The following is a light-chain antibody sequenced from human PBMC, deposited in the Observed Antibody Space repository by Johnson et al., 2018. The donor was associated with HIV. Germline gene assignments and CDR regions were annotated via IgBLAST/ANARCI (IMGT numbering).Light chain of an antibody. J-gene: IGLJ1*01. CDR2: DSD. Sequence: QSVLTQPPSVSAAPGQRVTISCSGSSSNIGSNYVSWYQQVPGTAPKLLIYDSDKRPSGIPDRFSGSSSVTSATLGVTGLHTGDEVDYYCGTWDSRLSESVFGTGTKVTVL. V-gene: IGLV1-51*01. CDR1: SSNIGSNY. CDR3: GTWDSRLSESV.